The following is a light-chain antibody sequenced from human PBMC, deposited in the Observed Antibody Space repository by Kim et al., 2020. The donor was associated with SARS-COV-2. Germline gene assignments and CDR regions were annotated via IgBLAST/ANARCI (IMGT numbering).Light chain of an antibody. Sequence: EIVLTQSPVTLSLSPGDRATLFCRASQSISSSLAWYQHKPGQAPRLLIYDAFNRATGIPARFSGSGSGTDFTLTISSLEPEDFAVYYCQQRSNWYTFGQGTKLEI. CDR2: DAF. CDR1: QSISSS. CDR3: QQRSNWYT. J-gene: IGKJ2*01. V-gene: IGKV3-11*01.